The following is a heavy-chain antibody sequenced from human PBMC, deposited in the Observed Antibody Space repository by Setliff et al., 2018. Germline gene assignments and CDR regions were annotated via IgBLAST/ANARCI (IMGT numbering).Heavy chain of an antibody. J-gene: IGHJ6*03. Sequence: KTSETLSLTCTVSGDSISRAMYYWSWLRQSAGKGLECIGRIYTDGSTKYNPSLTGRVTLLIDTAKNQISLRLSSVTAADTAVYFCARVTGFSYMDVWGKGTTVTGS. V-gene: IGHV4-61*02. D-gene: IGHD3-3*01. CDR2: IYTDGST. CDR1: GDSISRAMYY. CDR3: ARVTGFSYMDV.